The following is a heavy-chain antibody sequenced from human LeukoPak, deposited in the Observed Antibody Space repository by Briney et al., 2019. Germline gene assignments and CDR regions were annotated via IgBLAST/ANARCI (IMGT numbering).Heavy chain of an antibody. CDR3: AKLARYSRQDAFDI. V-gene: IGHV3-48*03. CDR2: ISSSGSTI. D-gene: IGHD1-1*01. J-gene: IGHJ3*02. Sequence: QTGGSLRLSCAASGFTFSSYEMNWVRQAPGKGLEWVSYISSSGSTIYYADSVKGRFTISRGNSKNTLYLQMNSLRAEDTAVYYCAKLARYSRQDAFDIWGQGTMVTVSS. CDR1: GFTFSSYE.